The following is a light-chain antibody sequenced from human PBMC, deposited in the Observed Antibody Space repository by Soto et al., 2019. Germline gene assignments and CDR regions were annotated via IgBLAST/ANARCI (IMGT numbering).Light chain of an antibody. V-gene: IGKV1-9*01. CDR3: QQLDRYPFT. CDR1: PDIRSD. Sequence: DIQLTQSPSSLSAAVGDRVTITCRASPDIRSDLAWYQQKPGKVPNLLLYAASTLQSGVPSRFSGGGSGTEFTLTIPSLQPEDCASYDCQQLDRYPFTFGGGTKVEI. J-gene: IGKJ4*01. CDR2: AAS.